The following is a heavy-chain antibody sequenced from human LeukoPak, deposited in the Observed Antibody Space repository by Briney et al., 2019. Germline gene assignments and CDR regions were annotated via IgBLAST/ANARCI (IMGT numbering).Heavy chain of an antibody. D-gene: IGHD6-19*01. CDR2: IKEDGSEK. CDR1: GFTFTNYW. CDR3: TRDGRGWSRY. J-gene: IGHJ4*02. V-gene: IGHV3-7*03. Sequence: GGSLRLSCAGSGFTFTNYWMGWVRQAPGKGLEWVANIKEDGSEKYYVDSVKGRFTISRDNAKNSLYLQMNTVRVEDTAVYYCTRDGRGWSRYWGQGTLVTVSS.